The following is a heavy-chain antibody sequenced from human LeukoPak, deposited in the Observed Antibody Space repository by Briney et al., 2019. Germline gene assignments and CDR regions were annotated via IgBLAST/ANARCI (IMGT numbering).Heavy chain of an antibody. CDR3: ARQIPSIAVPSSSLDY. D-gene: IGHD6-19*01. CDR2: INPSGGST. V-gene: IGHV1-46*01. Sequence: ASVKVSCKASGYTFTSYYMHWERQAPGQGLEWMGIINPSGGSTNYAQKFQGRVTMTRDTSTSTVYMELSSLRSEDTAVYYCARQIPSIAVPSSSLDYWGQGTLVTVSS. J-gene: IGHJ4*02. CDR1: GYTFTSYY.